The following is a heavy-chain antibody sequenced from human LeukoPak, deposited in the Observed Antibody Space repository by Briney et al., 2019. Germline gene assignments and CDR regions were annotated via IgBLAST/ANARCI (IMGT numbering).Heavy chain of an antibody. CDR1: GFTFSSYS. CDR2: ISSSSSYI. J-gene: IGHJ1*01. V-gene: IGHV3-21*01. CDR3: ARGGGATHFLEYFQH. Sequence: PVGSLRLSCAASGFTFSSYSMNWVRQAPGKGLEWVSSISSSSSYIYYADSVKGRFTISRDNAKNSLYLQMNSLRAEDTAVYYCARGGGATHFLEYFQHWGQGTLVTVSS. D-gene: IGHD1-26*01.